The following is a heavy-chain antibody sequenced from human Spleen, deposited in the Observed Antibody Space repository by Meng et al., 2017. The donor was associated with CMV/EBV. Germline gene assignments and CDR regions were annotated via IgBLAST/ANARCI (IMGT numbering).Heavy chain of an antibody. J-gene: IGHJ3*02. CDR1: GFTFSSAW. V-gene: IGHV3-21*01. CDR3: ARATLGYAFDI. Sequence: ESLKISCAASGFTFSSAWMSWVRQAPGKGLEWVSSISSSSSYIYYADSVKGRFTISRDNAKNSLYLQMNSLRAEDTAVYYCARATLGYAFDIWGQGTMVTVSS. CDR2: ISSSSSYI. D-gene: IGHD5-12*01.